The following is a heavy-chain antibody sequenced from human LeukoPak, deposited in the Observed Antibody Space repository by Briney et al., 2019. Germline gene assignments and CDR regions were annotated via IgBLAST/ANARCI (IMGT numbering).Heavy chain of an antibody. D-gene: IGHD5-18*01. CDR1: AFTFIDYY. CDR2: ISSSGSTI. V-gene: IGHV3-11*01. CDR3: ARDPTQPAHYYCYGMDV. J-gene: IGHJ6*02. Sequence: GRPLRLSCAASAFTFIDYYMSCIRHVPGKGLEWVSYISSSGSTIYYAHSVKGRFSIARETAKNSLYLQMNSLRAEDTAVYYCARDPTQPAHYYCYGMDVWGQGTTVTVSS.